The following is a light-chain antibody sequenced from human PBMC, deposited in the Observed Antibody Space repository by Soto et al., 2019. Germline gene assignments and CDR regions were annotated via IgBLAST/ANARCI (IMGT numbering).Light chain of an antibody. CDR1: QAISSS. CDR2: AAS. CDR3: QHLNDYRYT. J-gene: IGKJ2*01. V-gene: IGKV1-9*01. Sequence: DIQLTQSPSFLSASVGDRVTITCRASQAISSSLAWYQHNPGKAPKLLIYAASTLQNGVPSSFSGSGSGTEFTLTISSLQPDDFPTSYCQHLNDYRYTFGQGTKVEIK.